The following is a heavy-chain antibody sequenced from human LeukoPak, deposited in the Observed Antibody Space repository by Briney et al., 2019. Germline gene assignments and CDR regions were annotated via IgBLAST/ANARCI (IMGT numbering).Heavy chain of an antibody. V-gene: IGHV4-30-4*08. Sequence: SETLSLTCTLSGGSLGSGDYYWSWIRQPPGKGLEWIGYIYYSGSTYYNPSLKSRVTISVDTSKNQFSLELSSVTAADTAVYYCAREAEQQLVSYRDYYYYMDVWGKGTTVTVSS. CDR3: AREAEQQLVSYRDYYYYMDV. CDR2: IYYSGST. D-gene: IGHD6-13*01. CDR1: GGSLGSGDYY. J-gene: IGHJ6*03.